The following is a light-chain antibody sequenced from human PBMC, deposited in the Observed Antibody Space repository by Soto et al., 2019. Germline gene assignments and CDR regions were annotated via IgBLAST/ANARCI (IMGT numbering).Light chain of an antibody. CDR2: DAS. CDR3: QQYETFSGT. Sequence: DIQMTQSPSTLSASVGDRVTVTCRASQSVSGWLAWYQQKPGEAPKLLIYDASALQRGVPSRFSGSGSGTKFTLTIASLQPDDFATYYCQQYETFSGTFGPGTKVDIK. V-gene: IGKV1-5*01. J-gene: IGKJ1*01. CDR1: QSVSGW.